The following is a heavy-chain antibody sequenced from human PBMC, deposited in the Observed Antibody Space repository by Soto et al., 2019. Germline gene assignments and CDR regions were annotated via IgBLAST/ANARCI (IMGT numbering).Heavy chain of an antibody. V-gene: IGHV4-38-2*01. CDR2: IYHTGTT. Sequence: SETLSLTCAVSGDSISNGHYWAWIRRPPGTGLEWIGSIYHTGTTYYHPSLKSRVTISVDTSKNQFYLKLSYVTAADSAVYYCARKDVVGFYHYFGQGTLVTV. CDR1: GDSISNGHY. D-gene: IGHD2-15*01. J-gene: IGHJ4*02. CDR3: ARKDVVGFYHY.